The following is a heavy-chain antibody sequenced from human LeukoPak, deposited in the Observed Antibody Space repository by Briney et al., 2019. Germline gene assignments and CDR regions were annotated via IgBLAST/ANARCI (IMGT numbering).Heavy chain of an antibody. CDR1: RFTFSSYG. D-gene: IGHD6-13*01. CDR2: ISYSSSYI. V-gene: IGHV3-21*01. CDR3: ARSGEQQMVRGGFDI. Sequence: PGGSLRLSCAASRFTFSSYGMNWVRQAPGKGLEWVSSISYSSSYIYYADSVKGRFTISRDNAKNSLYLQMNSLRAEDTAVYYCARSGEQQMVRGGFDIWGRGTMVTVSS. J-gene: IGHJ3*02.